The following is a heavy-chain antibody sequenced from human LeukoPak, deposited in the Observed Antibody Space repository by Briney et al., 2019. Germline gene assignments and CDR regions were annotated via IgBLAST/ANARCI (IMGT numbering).Heavy chain of an antibody. CDR3: ARTIAARPGLSYYYMDV. Sequence: SETLSLTCTVSGGSISSSSYYWNWIRQPAGKGLEWIGRMYTSGSTNYNPSLNPSLKSRVTMSVDTSKNQFSLKLSSVTAADTAVYYCARTIAARPGLSYYYMDVWGKGTTVTVSS. CDR1: GGSISSSSYY. D-gene: IGHD6-6*01. CDR2: MYTSGST. J-gene: IGHJ6*03. V-gene: IGHV4-61*02.